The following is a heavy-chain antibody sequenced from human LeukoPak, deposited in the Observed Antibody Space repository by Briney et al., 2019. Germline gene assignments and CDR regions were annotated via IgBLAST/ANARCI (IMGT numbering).Heavy chain of an antibody. J-gene: IGHJ4*02. Sequence: PSETLSLTCTVSGGSISSSSYYWGWIRQPPGKGLELIGSFYYGGSTYYNPSLKSRVTISVDTSKSQLSLKLTSVTAADTAVYYCARTMLIVGATTFDYWGQGTLVTISS. D-gene: IGHD1-26*01. CDR1: GGSISSSSYY. CDR2: FYYGGST. V-gene: IGHV4-39*01. CDR3: ARTMLIVGATTFDY.